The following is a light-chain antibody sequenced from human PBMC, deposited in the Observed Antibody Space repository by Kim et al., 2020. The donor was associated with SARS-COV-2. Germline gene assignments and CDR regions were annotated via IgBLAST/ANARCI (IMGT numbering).Light chain of an antibody. J-gene: IGKJ2*01. Sequence: AIRITQSPSSLSASTGDRVTITCRASQGISSYLAWYQQKPGKAPKLLIYAASTLQRGVPSRFSGSGSGTDFTLTISCLQSEDFATYYCQQYYSYPLYTFGQGTKLEI. CDR1: QGISSY. V-gene: IGKV1-8*01. CDR2: AAS. CDR3: QQYYSYPLYT.